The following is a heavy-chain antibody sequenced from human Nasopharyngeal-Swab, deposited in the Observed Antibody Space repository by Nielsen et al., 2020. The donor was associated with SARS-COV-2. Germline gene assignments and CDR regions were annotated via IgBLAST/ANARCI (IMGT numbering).Heavy chain of an antibody. CDR3: ARDNRLQLWLRFYGLDV. Sequence: GESLKISCAASGITVSDNYMTRVRQVPGKGLEWVSLIESDGTTYYSDSVRGRFTISRDNAKNIVFLQMNSLGVEDTALYYCARDNRLQLWLRFYGLDVWGQGTTVTVSS. D-gene: IGHD5-18*01. V-gene: IGHV3-66*01. CDR2: IESDGTT. CDR1: GITVSDNY. J-gene: IGHJ6*02.